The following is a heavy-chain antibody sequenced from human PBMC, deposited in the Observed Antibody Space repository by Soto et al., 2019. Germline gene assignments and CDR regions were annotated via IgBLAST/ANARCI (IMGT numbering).Heavy chain of an antibody. CDR1: GGSISSFY. D-gene: IGHD4-17*01. V-gene: IGHV4-59*08. Sequence: SETLSLTLTFCGGSISSFYWRWIRQPPGKGLEWIGYIYYSGSTNYNPSLKSRVTISVDTSKNQFSLKLSSVTAADTAVYYCAVDYGDYSFYWGKGTLVTVSS. CDR3: AVDYGDYSFY. J-gene: IGHJ4*02. CDR2: IYYSGST.